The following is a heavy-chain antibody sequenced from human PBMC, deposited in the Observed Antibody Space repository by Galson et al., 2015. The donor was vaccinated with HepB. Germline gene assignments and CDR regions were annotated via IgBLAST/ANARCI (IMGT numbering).Heavy chain of an antibody. J-gene: IGHJ4*02. CDR1: GFTFSSNC. Sequence: SLRLSCAASGFTFSSNCMNWVRQAPGKGLEWVSSISSSSSFIYYADSVRGRFTISRDNAKNSLYLQMNSLRAEDTAVYYCARGTDSQRWLVQSIEYWGQGTLVTVAS. D-gene: IGHD6-19*01. V-gene: IGHV3-21*01. CDR2: ISSSSSFI. CDR3: ARGTDSQRWLVQSIEY.